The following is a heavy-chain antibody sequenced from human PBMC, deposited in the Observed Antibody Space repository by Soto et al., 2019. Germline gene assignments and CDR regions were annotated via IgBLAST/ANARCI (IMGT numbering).Heavy chain of an antibody. J-gene: IGHJ4*02. CDR2: IVPIYRTA. CDR3: VRDSGAKLSSS. Sequence: SVKVSCKASGGTFSSYRINWVRQAPGQGLEWVGGIVPIYRTADYAQKFQGRVTITADESARTSYMKLRSLKSQDTAVYYCVRDSGAKLSSSWGQGTLVTVSS. D-gene: IGHD6-13*01. CDR1: GGTFSSYR. V-gene: IGHV1-69*13.